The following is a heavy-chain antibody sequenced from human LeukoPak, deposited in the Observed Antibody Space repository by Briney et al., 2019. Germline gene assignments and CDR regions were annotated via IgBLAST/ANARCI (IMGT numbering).Heavy chain of an antibody. CDR3: ARGGSSWYSGWFDP. Sequence: PSETLSLTCAVYGGSFSGYYWSWIRQPPGKGLEWIGEINHSGSTNYNPSLKSRVTISVDKPKNQFSLKLNSVTAADTAVYYCARGGSSWYSGWFDPWGQGTLVTVSS. CDR1: GGSFSGYY. V-gene: IGHV4-34*01. CDR2: INHSGST. D-gene: IGHD6-13*01. J-gene: IGHJ5*02.